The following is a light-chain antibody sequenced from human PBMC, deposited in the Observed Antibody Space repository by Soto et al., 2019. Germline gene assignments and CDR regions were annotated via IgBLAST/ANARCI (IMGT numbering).Light chain of an antibody. CDR3: QQSDSSHFT. Sequence: DIQMTQSPSSLSASVGDRVTITCRASQSISSYLNWYQQKPGKAPNLLIYDASSLQSGVPSKFSGSGSGTDFTLTISSLQPKDLATYYCQQSDSSHFTFGPGTNVDIK. V-gene: IGKV1-39*01. J-gene: IGKJ3*01. CDR2: DAS. CDR1: QSISSY.